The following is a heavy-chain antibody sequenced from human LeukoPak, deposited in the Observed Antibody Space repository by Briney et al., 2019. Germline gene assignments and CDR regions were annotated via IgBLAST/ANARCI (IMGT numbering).Heavy chain of an antibody. V-gene: IGHV3-30*18. Sequence: GGSLRLSCAASGFTFSSYGMHWVRQAPGKGLEWVAVISYDGSNKYYADSVKGRFTISRDNSKNTLYLQMNSLRAEDTAVYYCAKPHDYGDYAALGYWGQGTLVTVSS. CDR3: AKPHDYGDYAALGY. CDR1: GFTFSSYG. CDR2: ISYDGSNK. D-gene: IGHD4-17*01. J-gene: IGHJ4*02.